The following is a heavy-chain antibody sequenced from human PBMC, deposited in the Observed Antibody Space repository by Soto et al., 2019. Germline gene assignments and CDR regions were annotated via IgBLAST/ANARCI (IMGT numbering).Heavy chain of an antibody. CDR1: RGSVSSGGYS. Sequence: QVQLQESGSRLVRPSQTLSLTCSVSRGSVSSGGYSWSWIRQAPGKGLEWIGFISPSGSPAYNPAFKSGFSIAVETPNNLISLEVYSVTAADTTAYCCARGGLAWGPGTPVTVS. J-gene: IGHJ5*02. CDR3: ARGGLA. V-gene: IGHV4-30-2*01. D-gene: IGHD2-15*01. CDR2: ISPSGSP.